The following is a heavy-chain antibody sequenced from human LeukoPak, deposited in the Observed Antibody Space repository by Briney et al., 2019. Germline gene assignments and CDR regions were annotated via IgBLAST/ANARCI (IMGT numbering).Heavy chain of an antibody. CDR1: GYTLTELS. J-gene: IGHJ4*02. CDR2: FDPEDGET. V-gene: IGHV1-24*01. D-gene: IGHD6-13*01. CDR3: ATAPTGYSSSWPFDY. Sequence: ASVKASCNVSGYTLTELSIDWVRQAPGYGLAWLGGFDPEDGETIYAQKFQGRVTMTEDTSTDTAYMELSSLRSEDTAVYYCATAPTGYSSSWPFDYWGQGTLVTVSS.